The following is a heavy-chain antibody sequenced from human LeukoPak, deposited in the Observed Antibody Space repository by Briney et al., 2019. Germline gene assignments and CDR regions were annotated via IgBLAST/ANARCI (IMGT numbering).Heavy chain of an antibody. CDR3: AAPGVPAATYYFDY. V-gene: IGHV3-30-3*01. J-gene: IGHJ4*02. Sequence: PGGSLRLSCAASGFTFSSYAMHWVRQAPGKGLEWVAVISYDGSNKYYADSVKGRFTISRDNSKNTVYLQMNSLRAEDTAEYYCAAPGVPAATYYFDYWGQGTLVTVSS. D-gene: IGHD2-2*01. CDR2: ISYDGSNK. CDR1: GFTFSSYA.